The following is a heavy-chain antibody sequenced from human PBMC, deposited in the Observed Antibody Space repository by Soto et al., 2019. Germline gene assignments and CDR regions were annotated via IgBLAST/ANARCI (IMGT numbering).Heavy chain of an antibody. V-gene: IGHV4-31*03. CDR2: IYYSGTT. J-gene: IGHJ4*02. D-gene: IGHD3-22*01. CDR1: DDSVSSSGYY. Sequence: SLSLAGTVSDDSVSSSGYYWSWIRQHPGKGLEWIGYIYYSGTTYYNPSLKGRVTISVDTSKNQFSLKLSSVTAADSAVYYCARVGYYYDSSSFDYWGQGTMVT. CDR3: ARVGYYYDSSSFDY.